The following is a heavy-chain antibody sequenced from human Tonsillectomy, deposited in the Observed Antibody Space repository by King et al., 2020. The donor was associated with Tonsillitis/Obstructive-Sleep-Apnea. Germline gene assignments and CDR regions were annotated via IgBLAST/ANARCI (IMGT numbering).Heavy chain of an antibody. CDR3: AKPYTTYYDHYMDV. CDR1: GFSFSSYA. CDR2: ISGGGGRT. J-gene: IGHJ6*03. D-gene: IGHD1-26*01. Sequence: VQLVESGGGLVQPGGSLRLSCAVSGFSFSSYAMNWVRQAPGKGLEWVSGISGGGGRTYYADSVKGRFTISRDNPKNTLYLQMNSLRAEDTAVYYCAKPYTTYYDHYMDVWGKGTTVTVSS. V-gene: IGHV3-23*04.